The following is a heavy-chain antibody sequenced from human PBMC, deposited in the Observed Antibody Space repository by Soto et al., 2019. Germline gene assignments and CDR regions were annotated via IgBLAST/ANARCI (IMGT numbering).Heavy chain of an antibody. CDR2: IYYSGST. V-gene: IGHV4-61*08. CDR3: ARVWGGAFDI. Sequence: PSETLSLTCTVSGGSISSSGYYWGWIRQPPGKGLEWIGYIYYSGSTNYNPSLKSRVTISVDTSKNQFSLKLSSVTAADTAVYYCARVWGGAFDIWGQGTMVTVSS. J-gene: IGHJ3*02. D-gene: IGHD3-10*01. CDR1: GGSISSSGYY.